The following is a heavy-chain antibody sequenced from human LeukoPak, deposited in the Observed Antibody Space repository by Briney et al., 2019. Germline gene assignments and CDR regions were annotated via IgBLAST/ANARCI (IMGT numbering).Heavy chain of an antibody. CDR2: ISSSSSYI. V-gene: IGHV3-21*01. Sequence: GGSLRLSCAASGFTFSSYSMNWVRQAPGKGLEWVSSISSSSSYIYYADSVKGRFTISRDNAKNSLYLQMNSLRAEDTAVYYCARDLEMGGALDIWGQGTMVTVSS. D-gene: IGHD5-24*01. CDR1: GFTFSSYS. CDR3: ARDLEMGGALDI. J-gene: IGHJ3*02.